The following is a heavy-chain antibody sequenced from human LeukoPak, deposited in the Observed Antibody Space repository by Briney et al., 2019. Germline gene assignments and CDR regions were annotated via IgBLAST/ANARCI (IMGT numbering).Heavy chain of an antibody. J-gene: IGHJ5*02. Sequence: PGGSLRLSCEASGFTFSRYGMHWVRQAPGKGLEWVALISYDVTNKYYLDSVKGRFTISRDNSKNTLYLHMNILRAEDTAVYYCAKDRGGSIRFDPWGQGTLVTVSS. D-gene: IGHD3-3*02. CDR3: AKDRGGSIRFDP. CDR1: GFTFSRYG. CDR2: ISYDVTNK. V-gene: IGHV3-30*18.